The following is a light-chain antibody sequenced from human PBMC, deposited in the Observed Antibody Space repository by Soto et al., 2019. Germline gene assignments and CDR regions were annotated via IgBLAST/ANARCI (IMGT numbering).Light chain of an antibody. CDR2: EVN. V-gene: IGLV2-8*01. Sequence: QSALRQPASVSGSPGQSITISCTGTNSDVGGYNYVSWYQCHPGKAPKLILYEVNKRPSGVPDRFSGSKSGNTASLTVSGLQAEDEADYYCSSYAGSSNVFGTGTKLTVL. J-gene: IGLJ1*01. CDR3: SSYAGSSNV. CDR1: NSDVGGYNY.